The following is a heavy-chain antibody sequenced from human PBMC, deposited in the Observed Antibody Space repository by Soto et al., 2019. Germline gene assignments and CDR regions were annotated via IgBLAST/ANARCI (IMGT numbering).Heavy chain of an antibody. CDR2: IYYSGST. D-gene: IGHD3-10*01. CDR1: GGSINSYF. J-gene: IGHJ4*02. V-gene: IGHV4-59*01. CDR3: ARAGTNMVQFDY. Sequence: SETLTLTCTVSGGSINSYFWSWIRQSPGKGLEWIGHIYYSGSTSYSPSLKSRVSISVDTSKNQFSLGVHSVTAADTAVYYCARAGTNMVQFDYWGQGTLVTVSS.